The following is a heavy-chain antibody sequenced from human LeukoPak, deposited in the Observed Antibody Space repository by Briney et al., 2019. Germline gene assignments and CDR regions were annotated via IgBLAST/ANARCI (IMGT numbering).Heavy chain of an antibody. Sequence: GGSLRLSCAASGFTFSSYAMHWVRQGPGKGLEWVAYIAHHGSNKYYAGSVKGRFTISRDNSKRTLYLQMNNLRADDTAVYYCAKDGSWSCTDWGQGALVTVSS. D-gene: IGHD2-8*02. V-gene: IGHV3-30*02. CDR2: IAHHGSNK. J-gene: IGHJ4*02. CDR1: GFTFSSYA. CDR3: AKDGSWSCTD.